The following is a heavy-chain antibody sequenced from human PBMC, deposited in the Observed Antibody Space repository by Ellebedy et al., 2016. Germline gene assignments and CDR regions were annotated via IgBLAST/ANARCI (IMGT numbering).Heavy chain of an antibody. Sequence: SETLSLTCTVSGGSISSYYWSWIRQPPGKGLEWIGYIYYSGSTNYNPSLKSRVTISVDTSKNQFSLKLSSVTAADTAVYYCAEGITILPDYWGQGTLVTVSS. D-gene: IGHD3-3*01. CDR2: IYYSGST. CDR1: GGSISSYY. V-gene: IGHV4-59*01. J-gene: IGHJ4*02. CDR3: AEGITILPDY.